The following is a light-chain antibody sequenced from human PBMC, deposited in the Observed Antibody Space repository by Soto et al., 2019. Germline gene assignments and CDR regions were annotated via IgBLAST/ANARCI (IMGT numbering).Light chain of an antibody. CDR3: QQYNDWPLT. V-gene: IGKV3-15*01. Sequence: EIVMTQSPATQSVSPGERATLSCRASQSVSINLAWYQQKPGQAPRLLIYGASTRATGIPARFSGSGSGTEFTLTISSLQSEDFAVYYCQQYNDWPLTFGGGTKVEIK. CDR2: GAS. J-gene: IGKJ4*01. CDR1: QSVSIN.